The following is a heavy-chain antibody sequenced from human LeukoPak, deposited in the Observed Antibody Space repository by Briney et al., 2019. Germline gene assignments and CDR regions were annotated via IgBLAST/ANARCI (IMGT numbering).Heavy chain of an antibody. J-gene: IGHJ4*02. CDR2: ISAYNGNT. CDR1: GYTFTSYG. V-gene: IGHV1-18*01. CDR3: ARETDGDYVFDY. D-gene: IGHD4-17*01. Sequence: ASVKVSCKASGYTFTSYGISWVRQAPGQGLEWMGWISAYNGNTNYAQKLQGRVTMTTDTSTSTAYMELRSLRSNDTAVYYCARETDGDYVFDYWGQGTLVTVSS.